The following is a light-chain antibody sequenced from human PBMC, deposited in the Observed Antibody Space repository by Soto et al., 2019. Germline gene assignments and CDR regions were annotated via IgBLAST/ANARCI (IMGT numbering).Light chain of an antibody. V-gene: IGKV3-11*01. CDR1: QSVSSY. CDR3: QQRSNWPTWT. Sequence: EIALTQSPATLSLSPGERATRACRASQSVSSYLAWYQQKPGQAPRLLIYDASNRATGIPARFSGSGSGTDFTLTISSLEPEDFAVYYCQQRSNWPTWTFGQGTKVEIK. CDR2: DAS. J-gene: IGKJ1*01.